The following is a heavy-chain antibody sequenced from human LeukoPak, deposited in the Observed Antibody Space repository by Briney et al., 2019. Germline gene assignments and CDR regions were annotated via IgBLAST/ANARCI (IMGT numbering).Heavy chain of an antibody. Sequence: ASVKVSWKASGYTFTGYYMHWVRQAPGQGLEWMGWINPNSGGTNYAQKFQGRVTMTRDTSISTAYMELSRLRPDDTAVYYCARVDTVGTVNPFYWGQGTLVTVSS. V-gene: IGHV1-2*02. J-gene: IGHJ4*02. CDR3: ARVDTVGTVNPFY. CDR2: INPNSGGT. CDR1: GYTFTGYY. D-gene: IGHD5-12*01.